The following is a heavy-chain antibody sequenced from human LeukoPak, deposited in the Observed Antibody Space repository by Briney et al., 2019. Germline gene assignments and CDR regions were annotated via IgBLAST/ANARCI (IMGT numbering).Heavy chain of an antibody. Sequence: ASVKVSCKASGYTFTGYYMHWVRQAPGQGLEWMGWINPNSGGTNYAQKFQGRVTMTRDTSISTTYMELSRLRSDDTAVYYCARGKSGYFRTSLDYWGQGTLVTVSS. V-gene: IGHV1-2*02. D-gene: IGHD3-22*01. CDR3: ARGKSGYFRTSLDY. J-gene: IGHJ4*02. CDR2: INPNSGGT. CDR1: GYTFTGYY.